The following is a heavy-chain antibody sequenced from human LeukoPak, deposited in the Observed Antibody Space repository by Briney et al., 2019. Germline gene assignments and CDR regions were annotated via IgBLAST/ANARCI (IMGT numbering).Heavy chain of an antibody. CDR1: GYTFSSYG. Sequence: ASVKVSCKASGYTFSSYGISWVRQAPGQGLEWMAWISAYNGKTNFARKFRGRVTMTTDTSTSTAYMELRSLRSDDTAICYCARDRNPYYDGSGYGYCWGQGTLVTVSS. D-gene: IGHD3-22*01. V-gene: IGHV1-18*01. CDR3: ARDRNPYYDGSGYGYC. CDR2: ISAYNGKT. J-gene: IGHJ4*02.